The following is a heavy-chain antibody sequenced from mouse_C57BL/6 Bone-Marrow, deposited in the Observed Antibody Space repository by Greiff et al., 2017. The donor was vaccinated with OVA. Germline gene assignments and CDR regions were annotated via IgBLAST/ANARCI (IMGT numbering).Heavy chain of an antibody. Sequence: VQLQQSGPELVKPGASVKISCKASGYSFTGYYMNWVKQSPEKSLEWIGEINPSTGGTTYNQKFKAKATLTVDKSSSTAYMQLKSLRSEDAAVYYSAMFYSNYFDYWGKGTTLTVSS. V-gene: IGHV1-42*01. D-gene: IGHD2-5*01. CDR3: AMFYSNYFDY. CDR1: GYSFTGYY. CDR2: INPSTGGT. J-gene: IGHJ2*01.